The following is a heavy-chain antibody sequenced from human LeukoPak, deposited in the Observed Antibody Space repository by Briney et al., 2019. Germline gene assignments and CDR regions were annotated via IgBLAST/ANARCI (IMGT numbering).Heavy chain of an antibody. V-gene: IGHV4-34*01. CDR1: GGSFSGYY. CDR2: INHSGST. CDR3: ARAGGYSGYNTGIDY. J-gene: IGHJ4*02. Sequence: SETLSLTCAVYGGSFSGYYWSWIRQPPGKGLEWIGEINHSGSTYYNPSLKSRVTIPVDRSKNQFSLKLSSVTAADTAVYYCARAGGYSGYNTGIDYWGQGTLVTVSS. D-gene: IGHD5-12*01.